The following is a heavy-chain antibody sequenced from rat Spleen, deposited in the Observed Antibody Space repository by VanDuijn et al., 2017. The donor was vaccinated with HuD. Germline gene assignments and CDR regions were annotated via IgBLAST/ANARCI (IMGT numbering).Heavy chain of an antibody. CDR2: ISYDGGNT. J-gene: IGHJ1*01. CDR3: ARAGYLRDWYFDF. D-gene: IGHD2-2*01. V-gene: IGHV5-20*01. CDR1: GFIFTDFY. Sequence: EVQLVESDGGLVQPGRSLKLSCAASGFIFTDFYMAWVRQAPTKGLEWVATISYDGGNTYCRDSVKGRLTISRDDAKNTLYLQMDSLRSEDTATYYCARAGYLRDWYFDFWGPGTMVTVSS.